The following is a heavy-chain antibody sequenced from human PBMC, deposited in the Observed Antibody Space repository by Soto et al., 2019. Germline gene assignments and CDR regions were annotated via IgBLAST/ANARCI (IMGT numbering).Heavy chain of an antibody. CDR1: GGTFSSYA. CDR3: ARDSLGGLGWFDP. D-gene: IGHD3-10*01. V-gene: IGHV1-69*13. Sequence: SVKVSCKASGGTFSSYAISWVRQAPGQGLEWMGGIIPIFGTANYAQKFQGRVTITADESMSTAYMELSSLRSEDTAVYYCARDSLGGLGWFDPWGQGTLVTGSS. J-gene: IGHJ5*02. CDR2: IIPIFGTA.